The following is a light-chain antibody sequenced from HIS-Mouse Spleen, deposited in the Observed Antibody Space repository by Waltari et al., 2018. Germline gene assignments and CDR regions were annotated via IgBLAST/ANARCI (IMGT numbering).Light chain of an antibody. CDR3: NSRDSSGNHVV. Sequence: SSELTQDPAVSVALGQTVRITCQGDSLRSYYASWYQQKPGQAPVLVIYGKNNRPSGIPCRCSGSSSGNTASLTITGAQAEDEADYYCNSRDSSGNHVVFGGGTKLTVL. CDR2: GKN. J-gene: IGLJ2*01. CDR1: SLRSYY. V-gene: IGLV3-19*01.